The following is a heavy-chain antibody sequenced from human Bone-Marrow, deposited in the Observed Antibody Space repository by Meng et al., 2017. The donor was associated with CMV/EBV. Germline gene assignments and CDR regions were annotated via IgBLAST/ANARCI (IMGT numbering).Heavy chain of an antibody. CDR3: ARAFCAGGDCYSPNWFDP. CDR2: LYDSGRT. V-gene: IGHV4-39*07. J-gene: IGHJ5*02. D-gene: IGHD2-21*02. Sequence: GSLRLSCTVSGGSINSSSYFWGWIRQPPGKGLEWIGSLYDSGRTYYNPSLKSRVTISVDTSKNRFSLKLSSVTAADTAVYYCARAFCAGGDCYSPNWFDPWGQGTRVTVSS. CDR1: GGSINSSSYF.